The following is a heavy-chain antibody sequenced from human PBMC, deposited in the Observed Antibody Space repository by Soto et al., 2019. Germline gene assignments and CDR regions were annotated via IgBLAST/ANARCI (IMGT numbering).Heavy chain of an antibody. J-gene: IGHJ3*01. Sequence: PGESLKISCKGSGYTFTSYWISWVRQMPGKGLEWMGRIDPRDSNTNYSPSFQGHVTISADKSISTAYLQWSSLKASDTAMYYCARLPGVRGVFDGFNVWGQGTMVTVSS. D-gene: IGHD3-10*01. CDR2: IDPRDSNT. V-gene: IGHV5-10-1*01. CDR1: GYTFTSYW. CDR3: ARLPGVRGVFDGFNV.